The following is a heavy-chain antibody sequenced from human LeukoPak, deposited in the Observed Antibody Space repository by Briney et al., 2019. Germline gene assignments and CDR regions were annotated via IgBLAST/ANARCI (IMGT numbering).Heavy chain of an antibody. CDR3: ARDRITMVWARSFYGMDV. CDR1: GGSISSGGYY. J-gene: IGHJ6*02. Sequence: SETLSLTCTVSGGSISSGGYYWSWIRQHPGKGLEWIGYIYYSGSTYYNPSLKSRVTISVDTSKNQFSLKLSSVTAADTAVYYCARDRITMVWARSFYGMDVWGQGTTVTVSS. V-gene: IGHV4-31*03. CDR2: IYYSGST. D-gene: IGHD3-10*01.